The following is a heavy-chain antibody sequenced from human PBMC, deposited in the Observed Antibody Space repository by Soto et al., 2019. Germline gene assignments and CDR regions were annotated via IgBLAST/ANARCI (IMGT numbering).Heavy chain of an antibody. CDR2: INPASGKT. CDR1: GYTFTDYS. J-gene: IGHJ4*01. CDR3: ARDLWLGESFRYYFDY. Sequence: GASVKVSCKASGYTFTDYSLQWVSQAPGQRLEWMGWINPASGKTKYSQKFQGRVTITRDTSASTAYMELSSLTSEDTALYYCARDLWLGESFRYYFDYWAQGTLVTVSS. D-gene: IGHD3-10*01. V-gene: IGHV1-3*01.